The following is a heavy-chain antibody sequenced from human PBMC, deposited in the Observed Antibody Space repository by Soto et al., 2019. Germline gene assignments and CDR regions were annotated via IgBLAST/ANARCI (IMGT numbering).Heavy chain of an antibody. CDR3: AKAYRGYTGSYFDY. V-gene: IGHV3-23*01. CDR1: GFSFGGYG. Sequence: EVQLLDSGGGLVQPGGSLRLSCAASGFSFGGYGMSWVRQAPGKGLEWVSAISGGGATTYYADSVKGRFTISRDNSQNTLYLQMNTLRAEDTALYYCAKAYRGYTGSYFDYWGQGTLVTVSS. J-gene: IGHJ4*02. D-gene: IGHD1-26*01. CDR2: ISGGGATT.